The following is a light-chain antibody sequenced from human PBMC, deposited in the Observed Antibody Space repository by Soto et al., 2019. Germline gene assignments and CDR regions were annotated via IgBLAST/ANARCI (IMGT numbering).Light chain of an antibody. V-gene: IGLV1-51*02. CDR1: SSNIGNNY. J-gene: IGLJ1*01. CDR3: GTWDSSLSARV. Sequence: QCVLTQPPSVSAAPGQKVTISCSGSSSNIGNNYVSWYQQLPGTAPKLLIYENNKRPSGIPDRFSGSKSGTSATLGITGLQTGDEADYYCGTWDSSLSARVFGTGTKVTV. CDR2: ENN.